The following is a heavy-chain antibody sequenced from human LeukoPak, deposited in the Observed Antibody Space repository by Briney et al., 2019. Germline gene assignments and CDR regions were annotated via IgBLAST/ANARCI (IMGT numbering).Heavy chain of an antibody. V-gene: IGHV3-21*01. Sequence: GGSLRLSCAASGFTFSSYSMNWVRQAPGKGLEWVSSISSSSSYIYYADSVKGRFTISRDNAKNSLYLQMNSLRAEDAAVYYCARDGWRYCSGGSCYSVYYFDYWGQGTLVTVSS. CDR2: ISSSSSYI. CDR1: GFTFSSYS. CDR3: ARDGWRYCSGGSCYSVYYFDY. J-gene: IGHJ4*02. D-gene: IGHD2-15*01.